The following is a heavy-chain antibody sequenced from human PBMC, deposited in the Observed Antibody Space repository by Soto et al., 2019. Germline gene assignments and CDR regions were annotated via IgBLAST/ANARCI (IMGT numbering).Heavy chain of an antibody. CDR1: GYTFTGYY. J-gene: IGHJ6*03. Sequence: GASVRVSCKASGYTFTGYYMHWVRQAPGQGFEWMGWINPNSGGTNYAQKFQGWVTMTRDTSISTACMELSRLRSDDTAVYYCARDSGYYNYYYYHYMDVWGKGTTVTVSS. CDR2: INPNSGGT. D-gene: IGHD3-3*01. CDR3: ARDSGYYNYYYYHYMDV. V-gene: IGHV1-2*04.